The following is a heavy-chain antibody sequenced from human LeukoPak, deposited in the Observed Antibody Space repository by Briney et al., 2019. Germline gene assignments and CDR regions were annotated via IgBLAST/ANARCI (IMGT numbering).Heavy chain of an antibody. D-gene: IGHD2-2*01. Sequence: PSETLSLTCAVYGGSFSGYYWSWIRQPPGKGLEWIGEINHSGSTNFNPSLKSRVTISLQTSNTQFSLKLSSVTAADTAVYYCARGPRTLGYCSTTSCYDFDYWGQGTLVTVPS. CDR1: GGSFSGYY. CDR3: ARGPRTLGYCSTTSCYDFDY. J-gene: IGHJ4*02. V-gene: IGHV4-34*01. CDR2: INHSGST.